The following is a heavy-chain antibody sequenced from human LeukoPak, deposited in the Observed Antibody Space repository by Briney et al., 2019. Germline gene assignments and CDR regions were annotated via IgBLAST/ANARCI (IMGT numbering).Heavy chain of an antibody. V-gene: IGHV3-30*18. J-gene: IGHJ4*02. CDR2: ISYDGSNK. Sequence: PGRSLRLSCAASGFSFSSYGMHWVRQAPGKGLEWVAVISYDGSNKDYADSVRGRFTISRDNSKNTLYLQMNSLRTEDTAVYYCAKDLRSSNYYFFDYWGQGTLVTVCS. CDR1: GFSFSSYG. CDR3: AKDLRSSNYYFFDY. D-gene: IGHD6-13*01.